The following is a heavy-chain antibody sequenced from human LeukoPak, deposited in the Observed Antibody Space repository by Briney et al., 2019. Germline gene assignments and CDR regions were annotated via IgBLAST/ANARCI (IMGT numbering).Heavy chain of an antibody. CDR3: ASLGN. J-gene: IGHJ4*02. CDR1: GFPFSTYW. V-gene: IGHV3-7*01. CDR2: IKQDGSEK. Sequence: RGSLRLSCAASGFPFSTYWMNWVRQAPGKGLEWVANIKQDGSEKFYVDSVKGRFTISRDNAKNSLYLQMNSLRADDTAVYYCASLGNWGQGTLVTVSS. D-gene: IGHD1-1*01.